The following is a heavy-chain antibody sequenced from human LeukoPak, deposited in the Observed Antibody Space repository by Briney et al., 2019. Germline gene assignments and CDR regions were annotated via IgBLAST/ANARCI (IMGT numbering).Heavy chain of an antibody. D-gene: IGHD2-21*02. J-gene: IGHJ4*02. CDR3: ARFPVGACGGDCYSVSFDY. V-gene: IGHV1-2*02. Sequence: ASVKVSCKASGYTFTGYYMHWVRQAPGQGLEWMGWINPNSGGTNYAQKFQGRVTMTRDTSISTAYMELSRLRSDDTAVYYCARFPVGACGGDCYSVSFDYWGQGTLVTVSS. CDR2: INPNSGGT. CDR1: GYTFTGYY.